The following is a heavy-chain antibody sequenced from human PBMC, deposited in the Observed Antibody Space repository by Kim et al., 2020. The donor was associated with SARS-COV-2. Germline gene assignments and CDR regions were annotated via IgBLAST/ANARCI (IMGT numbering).Heavy chain of an antibody. CDR1: GGSFSGYY. D-gene: IGHD2-15*01. J-gene: IGHJ6*02. CDR3: ARGEGVKTHRGRVDV. V-gene: IGHV4-34*01. CDR2: INHSGST. Sequence: SETLSLTCAVYGGSFSGYYWSWIRQPPGQGLEWIGEINHSGSTNYNPSLKSRVTISVDTSKNQFSLKLSSVTAADTAVYYCARGEGVKTHRGRVDVWGQG.